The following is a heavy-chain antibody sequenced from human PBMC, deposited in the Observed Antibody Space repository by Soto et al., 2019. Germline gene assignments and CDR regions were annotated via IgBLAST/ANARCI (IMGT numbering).Heavy chain of an antibody. CDR3: ARQGDATTALNWFDP. CDR2: IYFSGST. Sequence: PSETLSLTCTVSGGSISSSHYYWGWIRQSPGKGLEWIGSIYFSGSTYYNPSLKSRVAISVDTSKNQFSLKVSSVTAADTAVYYCARQGDATTALNWFDPWGQGTLVTVSS. J-gene: IGHJ5*02. V-gene: IGHV4-39*01. CDR1: GGSISSSHYY. D-gene: IGHD4-17*01.